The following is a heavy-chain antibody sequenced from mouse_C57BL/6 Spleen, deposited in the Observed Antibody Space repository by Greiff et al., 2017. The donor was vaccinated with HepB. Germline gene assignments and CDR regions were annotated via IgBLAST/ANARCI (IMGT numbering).Heavy chain of an antibody. CDR3: ARGRTGTYYFDY. D-gene: IGHD4-1*01. CDR1: GYTFTDYY. V-gene: IGHV1-76*01. CDR2: IYPGSGNT. Sequence: QVQLQQSGAELVRPGASVKLSCKASGYTFTDYYINWVKQRPGQGLEWIARIYPGSGNTYYNEKFKGKATLTAEKSSSTAYMQLSSLTSEDSAVYFCARGRTGTYYFDYWGQGTTLTVSS. J-gene: IGHJ2*01.